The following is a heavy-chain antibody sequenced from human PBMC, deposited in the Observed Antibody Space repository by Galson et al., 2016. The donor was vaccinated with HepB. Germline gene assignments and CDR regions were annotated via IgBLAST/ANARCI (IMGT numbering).Heavy chain of an antibody. V-gene: IGHV3-7*03. CDR3: ARSYCDSSGHVRDFDI. CDR2: IKQDGSEK. CDR1: GFTFSKYW. J-gene: IGHJ3*02. Sequence: SLRLSCAVSGFTFSKYWMSWVRQAPGKRLEWVANIKQDGSEKDYVDSVKGRFTISRDNAKNSLYLQMTSLKTEDTAVYYCARSYCDSSGHVRDFDIWGQGTMVTVSS. D-gene: IGHD3-22*01.